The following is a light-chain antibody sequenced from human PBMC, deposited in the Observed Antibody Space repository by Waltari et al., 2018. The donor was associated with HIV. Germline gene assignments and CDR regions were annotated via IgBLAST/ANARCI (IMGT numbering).Light chain of an antibody. CDR3: QRLNSYRFT. Sequence: DSQLTQSPSFLSASVGDRVTITCRASQGISSYLAWYQQKPGKAPKLLIYTASILQSGVPSRFSGSGSGTEFTLTIRSLQPEDFATYYCQRLNSYRFTFGPGTKVDIK. CDR1: QGISSY. J-gene: IGKJ3*01. V-gene: IGKV1-9*01. CDR2: TAS.